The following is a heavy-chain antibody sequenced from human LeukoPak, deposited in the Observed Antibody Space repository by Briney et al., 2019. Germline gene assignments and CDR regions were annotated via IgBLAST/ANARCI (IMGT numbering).Heavy chain of an antibody. D-gene: IGHD6-19*01. CDR2: INSDGSST. J-gene: IGHJ6*03. CDR3: YSSGFDYYYYMDV. V-gene: IGHV3-74*01. CDR1: GFTFSSYW. Sequence: GGSLRLSCAASGFTFSSYWMHWVRQAPGKGLVWVSRINSDGSSTSYADSVKGRFTISRDNAKNTLYLQMNSLRAEDTAVYYCYSSGFDYYYYMDVWGKGTTVTVSS.